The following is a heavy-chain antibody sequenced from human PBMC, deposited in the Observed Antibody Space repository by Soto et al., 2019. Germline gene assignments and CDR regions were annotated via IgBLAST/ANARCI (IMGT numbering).Heavy chain of an antibody. CDR3: ARLKLVAGRNRFDP. Sequence: QVQLVESGGGVVQPGRSLRLSCEASGFDFSRCGMHWVRQAPGKGLEWVSVILYDGSTKYYADSVKGRFTVSRDNSRNTLYLQMNSLRDEDTAVYYCARLKLVAGRNRFDPWGQGTLVTVSS. CDR2: ILYDGSTK. V-gene: IGHV3-33*01. CDR1: GFDFSRCG. J-gene: IGHJ5*02. D-gene: IGHD6-19*01.